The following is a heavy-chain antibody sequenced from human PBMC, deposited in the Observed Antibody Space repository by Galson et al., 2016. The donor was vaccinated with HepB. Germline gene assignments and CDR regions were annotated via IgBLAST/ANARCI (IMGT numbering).Heavy chain of an antibody. CDR1: GFTFSGSA. CDR3: SRVGGPVPLDY. D-gene: IGHD1-26*01. CDR2: IRGNAHSHAT. J-gene: IGHJ4*02. V-gene: IGHV3-73*01. Sequence: SLRLSCAASGFTFSGSAIHWVRQASGKGLEWVGRIRGNAHSHATAYAASVQGRFTISRDDSKNTAYLQMNSLKTEDTAVYYCSRVGGPVPLDYWGQGTLVTVSS.